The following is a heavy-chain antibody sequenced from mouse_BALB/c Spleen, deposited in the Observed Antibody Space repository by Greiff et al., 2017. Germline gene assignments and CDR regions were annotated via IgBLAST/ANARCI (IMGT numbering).Heavy chain of an antibody. Sequence: EVQLQQSGPGLVKPSQSLSLTCTVTGYSITSDYAWNWIRQFPGNKLEWMGYISYSGSTSYNPSLKSRISITRDTSKNQFFLQLNSVTTEDTATYYCARLLRLREAMDYWGQGTSVTVSS. CDR2: ISYSGST. CDR1: GYSITSDYA. V-gene: IGHV3-2*02. J-gene: IGHJ4*01. D-gene: IGHD1-2*01. CDR3: ARLLRLREAMDY.